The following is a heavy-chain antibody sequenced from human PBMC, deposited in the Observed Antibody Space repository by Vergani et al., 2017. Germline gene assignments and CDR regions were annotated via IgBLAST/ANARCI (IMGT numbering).Heavy chain of an antibody. Sequence: QVQLVQSGAEVKKPGASVKVSCKASGYTFTSYPMHWVRQAPGQRLEWMGWINAGNGNTKYSQKFQGRVTITRDTYASTAYMELSSLRSEDTAVYYCARISPSGYDSGGIDYWGQGTLVTVSS. J-gene: IGHJ4*02. D-gene: IGHD5-12*01. CDR3: ARISPSGYDSGGIDY. CDR1: GYTFTSYP. CDR2: INAGNGNT. V-gene: IGHV1-3*01.